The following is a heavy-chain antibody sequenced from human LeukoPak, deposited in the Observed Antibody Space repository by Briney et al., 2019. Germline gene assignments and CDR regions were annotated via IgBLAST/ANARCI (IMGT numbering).Heavy chain of an antibody. D-gene: IGHD6-19*01. J-gene: IGHJ4*02. CDR2: LKPESGDT. V-gene: IGHV1-2*02. CDR1: GYTFTGYY. Sequence: ASVKVSCKASGYTFTGYYIHWVRQAPGQGLEWMGWLKPESGDTKYVEKFQGRVTMTRDTSITTVYLELSGLKSDDTAVYYCARRQSGYSGGRYTSQLDYWGQGTLVTVSS. CDR3: ARRQSGYSGGRYTSQLDY.